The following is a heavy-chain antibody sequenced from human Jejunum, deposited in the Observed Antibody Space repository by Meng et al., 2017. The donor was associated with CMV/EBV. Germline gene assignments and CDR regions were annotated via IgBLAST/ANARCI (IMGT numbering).Heavy chain of an antibody. D-gene: IGHD3-10*01. Sequence: GYTFTSDYIHWVRQAPGQGLEWMGLINPSGGTTNLAQKFQDRVTMTRDTSTNTVYMELKSLKSEDTAAYYCARDLIVVTGTGIDSWGQGTPVTVSS. CDR2: INPSGGTT. J-gene: IGHJ5*01. CDR3: ARDLIVVTGTGIDS. V-gene: IGHV1-46*01. CDR1: GYTFTSDY.